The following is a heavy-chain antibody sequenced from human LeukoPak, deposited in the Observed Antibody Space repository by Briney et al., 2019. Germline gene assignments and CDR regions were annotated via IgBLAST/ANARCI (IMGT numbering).Heavy chain of an antibody. J-gene: IGHJ4*02. V-gene: IGHV4-59*01. Sequence: SETLSLTCTVSGGSMSSYYWSWIRQPPGKGLERIGYIYYSGSTNYNPSLKSRVTISVDTSKNQFSLKLSSVTAADTAVYYCARVMAAASYYFDYWGQGTLVTVSS. CDR2: IYYSGST. CDR1: GGSMSSYY. CDR3: ARVMAAASYYFDY. D-gene: IGHD2-15*01.